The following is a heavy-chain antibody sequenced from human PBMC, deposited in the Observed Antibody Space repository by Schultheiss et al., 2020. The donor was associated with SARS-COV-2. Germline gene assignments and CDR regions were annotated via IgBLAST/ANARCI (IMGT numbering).Heavy chain of an antibody. D-gene: IGHD3-3*01. J-gene: IGHJ6*03. CDR3: TTGLGITIFGVVIIPYYYYYMDV. CDR2: IRSKANSYAT. V-gene: IGHV3-73*01. Sequence: GGSLRLSCAASGFTFSGSAMHWVRQASGKGLEWVGRIRSKANSYATAYAASVKGRFTISRDDSKNTAYLQMNSLKTEDTAVYYCTTGLGITIFGVVIIPYYYYYMDVWGKGTTVTVSS. CDR1: GFTFSGSA.